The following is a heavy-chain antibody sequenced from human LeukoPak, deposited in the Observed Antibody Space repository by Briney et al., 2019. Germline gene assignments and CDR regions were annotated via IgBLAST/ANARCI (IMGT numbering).Heavy chain of an antibody. CDR1: GFTFSSYE. CDR2: IISSGSII. CDR3: ARFGY. Sequence: PGGSLRLSCAASGFTFSSYEMNWVRQGPGKGLERGSYIISSGSIIYYADSVRGRFTISTDKATNSLYLQMSRLRAADTALYYFARFGYWGQGTLVSVSS. J-gene: IGHJ4*02. V-gene: IGHV3-48*03. D-gene: IGHD3-10*01.